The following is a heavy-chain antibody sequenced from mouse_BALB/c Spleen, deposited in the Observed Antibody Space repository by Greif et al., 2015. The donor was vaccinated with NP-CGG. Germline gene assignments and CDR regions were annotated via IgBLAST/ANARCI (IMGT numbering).Heavy chain of an antibody. CDR1: GYTFISYY. CDR2: INPSNGGA. D-gene: IGHD1-2*01. V-gene: IGHV1S81*02. CDR3: TRGRRRDFDF. J-gene: IGHJ2*01. Sequence: VKLMESGAELVKPGASVKLSCKASGYTFISYYMYWVKQRPGQGLEWIGEINPSNGGANLNEKFKSKATLTVDKSSSTAYTQLSSLTSEDSAVYFCTRGRRRDFDFWGQGTTLTVSS.